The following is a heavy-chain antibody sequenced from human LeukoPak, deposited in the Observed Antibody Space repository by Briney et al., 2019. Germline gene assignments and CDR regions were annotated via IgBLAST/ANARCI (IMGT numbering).Heavy chain of an antibody. J-gene: IGHJ4*02. V-gene: IGHV3-33*01. D-gene: IGHD3-10*01. CDR1: GFTFSSYG. CDR2: VWYDGSNK. CDR3: ARGGERPPGPFFDY. Sequence: GASLSLSCAASGFTFSSYGMLWVRSAPGKGLEWVAVVWYDGSNKYYADSVNGLFTKSRDNYKNPLYLQMNSRRAEDPAVYYFARGGERPPGPFFDYWGQGTLVTVSS.